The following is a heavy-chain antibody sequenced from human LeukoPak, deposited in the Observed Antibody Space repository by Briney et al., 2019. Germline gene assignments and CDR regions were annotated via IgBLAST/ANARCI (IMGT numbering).Heavy chain of an antibody. CDR3: ARGGYSSGHFDY. CDR2: IYSGGST. CDR1: EFSVGSNY. Sequence: GGSLRLSCAASEFSVGSNYMTWVRQAPGKGLEWVSLIYSGGSTYYADSVKGRFTISRDNSKNTLYLQMGSLRAEDMAVYYCARGGYSSGHFDYWGQGTLVTVSS. J-gene: IGHJ4*02. D-gene: IGHD6-19*01. V-gene: IGHV3-66*01.